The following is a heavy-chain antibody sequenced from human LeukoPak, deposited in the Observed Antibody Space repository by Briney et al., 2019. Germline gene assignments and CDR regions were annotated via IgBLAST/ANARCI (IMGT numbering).Heavy chain of an antibody. V-gene: IGHV3-7*03. J-gene: IGHJ4*02. CDR3: AKLVGGYYYPVDY. CDR1: GFTFSSYW. CDR2: IKQDGSEK. D-gene: IGHD3-22*01. Sequence: PGGSLRLSCAASGFTFSSYWMSWVRQAPGKGLEWVANIKQDGSEKYYVDSVKGRFTISRDNSKNTLYLQMNSLRAEDTAVYYCAKLVGGYYYPVDYWGQGTLVTVSS.